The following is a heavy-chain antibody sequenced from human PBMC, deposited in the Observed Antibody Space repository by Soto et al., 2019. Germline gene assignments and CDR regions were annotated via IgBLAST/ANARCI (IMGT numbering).Heavy chain of an antibody. J-gene: IGHJ4*02. CDR3: ARRIAVTGSSYFDS. Sequence: GGSLRLSCAASGFTVSSNYMSWVRQAPGKGLEWVSVIYGDGRTYYADSVKGRFTISRDNSKNTVYLQMNSLRAEDAAVYYCARRIAVTGSSYFDSCGQGTLVTVSS. CDR1: GFTVSSNY. D-gene: IGHD6-19*01. V-gene: IGHV3-66*01. CDR2: IYGDGRT.